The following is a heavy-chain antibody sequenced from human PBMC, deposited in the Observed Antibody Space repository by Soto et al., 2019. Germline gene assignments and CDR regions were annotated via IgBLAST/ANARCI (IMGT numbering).Heavy chain of an antibody. V-gene: IGHV1-18*01. D-gene: IGHD3-3*01. Sequence: ASVKGSCKASGYTFTSYGISWVRQAPGQGLEWMGWISAYNGNTNYAQKLQGRVTMTTDTSTSTAYMELRSLRSDDTAVYYRARRGITIFGVGAFDIWGQGTMVTVSS. CDR2: ISAYNGNT. J-gene: IGHJ3*02. CDR3: ARRGITIFGVGAFDI. CDR1: GYTFTSYG.